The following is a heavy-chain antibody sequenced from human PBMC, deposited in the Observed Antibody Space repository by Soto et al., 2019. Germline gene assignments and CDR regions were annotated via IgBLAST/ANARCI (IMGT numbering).Heavy chain of an antibody. CDR1: GGSISSSSYY. V-gene: IGHV4-39*01. CDR3: ARLDYYYMDV. J-gene: IGHJ6*03. D-gene: IGHD2-2*03. Sequence: SETLSLTCTVSGGSISSSSYYWGWIRQPPGKGLEWIGSIYYSGSTYYNPSLKSRVTISVDTSKNQFSLKLSSVTAADTAVYYCARLDYYYMDVWGKGTTVTVSS. CDR2: IYYSGST.